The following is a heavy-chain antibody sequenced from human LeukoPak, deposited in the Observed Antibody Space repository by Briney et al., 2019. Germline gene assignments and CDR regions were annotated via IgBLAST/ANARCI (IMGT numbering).Heavy chain of an antibody. V-gene: IGHV4-59*01. D-gene: IGHD7-27*01. CDR3: ASNTGTVFDY. CDR2: VYYTGST. CDR1: GGFITAYY. J-gene: IGHJ4*02. Sequence: PSETLSLTCTVSGGFITAYYWSWIRQPPGKGLEWIGYVYYTGSTEYNPSLRSRVTISLEMSKHQFSLNLTSVTAVDTAVYYCASNTGTVFDYWGQGALVTVSS.